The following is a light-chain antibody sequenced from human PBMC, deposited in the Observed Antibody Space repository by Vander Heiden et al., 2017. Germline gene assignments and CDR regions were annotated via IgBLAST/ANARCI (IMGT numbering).Light chain of an antibody. Sequence: DIQMTQSPSTLSASVGDRVTITCRASQSISSWLAWYQQKPGKAPKLLIYKASSLESGVPSRFSGSGSGTEFTLTISGLQPDDFATYYCQQYNSSSGTFGQGTKVEIK. CDR3: QQYNSSSGT. CDR1: QSISSW. CDR2: KAS. V-gene: IGKV1-5*03. J-gene: IGKJ1*01.